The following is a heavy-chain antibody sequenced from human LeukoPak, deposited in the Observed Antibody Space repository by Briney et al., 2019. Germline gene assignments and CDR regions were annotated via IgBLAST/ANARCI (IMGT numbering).Heavy chain of an antibody. CDR1: GDSFSSHY. Sequence: SGTLSLTCSVSGDSFSSHYWSSIRQSPGRGLEWIGYFSYKGATNYSPSLKTPVTISKDTSKNDFSLRLTSVTAANTAVYYCVRQIEPAGFDSWGQGTLVTVS. J-gene: IGHJ4*02. CDR3: VRQIEPAGFDS. D-gene: IGHD2-2*01. V-gene: IGHV4-59*11. CDR2: FSYKGAT.